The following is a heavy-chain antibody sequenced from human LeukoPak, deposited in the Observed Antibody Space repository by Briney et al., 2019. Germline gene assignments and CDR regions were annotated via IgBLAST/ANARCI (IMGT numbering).Heavy chain of an antibody. CDR1: AFTFTSYG. D-gene: IGHD1-1*01. CDR3: AKALWTKQNAPGYFDY. Sequence: PGGSLRLTCAVSAFTFTSYGMHWVRQAPGKGLEWVAFIRYDGSKQYYIDSVKGRFTVSRDNSKNTLYLQMNNLRAEDTAVYYCAKALWTKQNAPGYFDYWGQGPLVTVSS. J-gene: IGHJ4*02. CDR2: IRYDGSKQ. V-gene: IGHV3-30*02.